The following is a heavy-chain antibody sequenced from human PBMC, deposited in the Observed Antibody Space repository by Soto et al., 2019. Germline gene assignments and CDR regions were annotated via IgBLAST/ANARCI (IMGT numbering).Heavy chain of an antibody. Sequence: SETLSLTSAVYGGSFSGYYWRWIRQPPGKGLEWIGEINHSGSTNYNPSLKSRVTISVDTSKNQFSLKLSSVTAADTAVYYCARTYCSGGSCYLYFDYWGHGTLFPVSS. CDR1: GGSFSGYY. J-gene: IGHJ4*01. CDR3: ARTYCSGGSCYLYFDY. V-gene: IGHV4-34*01. CDR2: INHSGST. D-gene: IGHD2-15*01.